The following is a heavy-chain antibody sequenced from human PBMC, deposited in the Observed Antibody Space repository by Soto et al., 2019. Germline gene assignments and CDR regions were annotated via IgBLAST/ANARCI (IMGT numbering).Heavy chain of an antibody. J-gene: IGHJ5*02. D-gene: IGHD3-3*01. Sequence: GGSLRLSCAASGFTFSSYWMSWVRQAPGKGLEWVANIKQDGSEKYYVDSVKGRFTISRDNAKNSLYLQMNSLRAEDTAVYYCARVMVWSGSVNWFDPWGQGTLVTVSS. CDR2: IKQDGSEK. CDR3: ARVMVWSGSVNWFDP. CDR1: GFTFSSYW. V-gene: IGHV3-7*01.